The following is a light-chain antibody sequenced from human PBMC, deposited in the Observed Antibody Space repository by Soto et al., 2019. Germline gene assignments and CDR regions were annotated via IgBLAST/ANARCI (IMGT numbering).Light chain of an antibody. CDR3: CSYASRSTDVV. V-gene: IGLV2-14*01. J-gene: IGLJ2*01. CDR1: SSDVGTYNY. CDR2: EVN. Sequence: QSALTQPASVSGSPGQSVTISCTGTSSDVGTYNYVSWYQQHPGKAPKLMIYEVNNRPSGVSNRFSGSKSGNTASLTISGVQAEDEADYYCCSYASRSTDVVFGGGTKLTVL.